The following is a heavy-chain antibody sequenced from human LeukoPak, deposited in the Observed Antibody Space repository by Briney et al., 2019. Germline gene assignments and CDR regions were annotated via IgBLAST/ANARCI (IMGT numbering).Heavy chain of an antibody. V-gene: IGHV1-2*02. J-gene: IGHJ4*02. Sequence: ASVKVSCKASGYTFTDYSMHWVRQAPGQGIEWMGWINPNNGGTNYAQKFQGRVTMTRDTSINTVYMELSRLKSDDTAVYYCARGLAGTTHFDYWGQGNLVTVSS. CDR3: ARGLAGTTHFDY. CDR2: INPNNGGT. D-gene: IGHD6-19*01. CDR1: GYTFTDYS.